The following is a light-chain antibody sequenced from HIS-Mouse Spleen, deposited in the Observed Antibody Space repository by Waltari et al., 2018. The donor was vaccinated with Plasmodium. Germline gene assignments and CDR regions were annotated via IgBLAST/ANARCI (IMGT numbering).Light chain of an antibody. CDR1: RSVSSN. CDR3: QQYNNWSFT. Sequence: IVMTQSPATLSVSPGERATLSCRASRSVSSNLAWYQQKPGQAPRLLIYGASTRATGIPARFSGSGSGTEFTLTISSLQSEDFAVYYCQQYNNWSFTFGPGTKVDIK. J-gene: IGKJ3*01. CDR2: GAS. V-gene: IGKV3-15*01.